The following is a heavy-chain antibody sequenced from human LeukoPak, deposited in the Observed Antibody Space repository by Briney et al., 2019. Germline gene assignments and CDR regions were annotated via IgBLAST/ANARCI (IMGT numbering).Heavy chain of an antibody. CDR3: AKDKGMVDIVATINY. CDR2: IIPIFGTA. J-gene: IGHJ4*02. D-gene: IGHD5-12*01. Sequence: EASVKVSCKASGGTFSSYAISWVRQAPGQGLEWMGGIIPIFGTANYAQKFQGRVTITRNTSISTAYMELSSLRSEDTAVYYCAKDKGMVDIVATINYWGQGTLVTASS. V-gene: IGHV1-69*05. CDR1: GGTFSSYA.